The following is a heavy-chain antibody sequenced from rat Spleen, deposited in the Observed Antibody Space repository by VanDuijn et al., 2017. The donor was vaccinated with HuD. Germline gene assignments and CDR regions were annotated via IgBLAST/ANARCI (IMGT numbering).Heavy chain of an antibody. V-gene: IGHV5-17*01. J-gene: IGHJ2*01. CDR3: ARPTTGIPFNY. CDR2: IIYDGSNT. Sequence: EVQLVESGGGLVQPGRSLKLSCATSGFTFSDYDMAWVRQAPKKGLEWVAAIIYDGSNTYYRDSVKGRFTISRDNAESTLYLQMDSLRSEDTAIYYCARPTTGIPFNYWGQGVMVTVSS. D-gene: IGHD1-9*01. CDR1: GFTFSDYD.